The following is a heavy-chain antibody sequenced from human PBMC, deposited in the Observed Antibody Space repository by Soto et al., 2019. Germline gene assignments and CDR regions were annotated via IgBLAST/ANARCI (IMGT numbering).Heavy chain of an antibody. CDR2: ISYDGSNK. CDR1: GFTFSSYG. D-gene: IGHD3-22*01. V-gene: IGHV3-30*03. CDR3: ARTQYYYDSSGYSAFDI. J-gene: IGHJ3*02. Sequence: VGSLRLSCAASGFTFSSYGMHWVRQAPGKGLEWVAVISYDGSNKYYADSVKGRFTISRDNSKNTLYLQMNSLRAEDTAVYYCARTQYYYDSSGYSAFDIWGQGTMVTVSS.